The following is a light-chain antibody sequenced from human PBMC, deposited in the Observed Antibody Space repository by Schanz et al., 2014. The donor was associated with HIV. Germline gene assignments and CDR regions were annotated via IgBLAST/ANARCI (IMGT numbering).Light chain of an antibody. CDR2: AAS. CDR1: QGISSY. J-gene: IGKJ2*01. Sequence: IQLTQSPSSLSASVGDRVTITCRASQGISSYLAWYQQKPGKAPKLLIYAASTLQSGVPSRFSGSGSGTEFTLTIDNLDPDDFAIYYCQQYDTFPYTFGQGTKLDIQ. CDR3: QQYDTFPYT. V-gene: IGKV1-9*01.